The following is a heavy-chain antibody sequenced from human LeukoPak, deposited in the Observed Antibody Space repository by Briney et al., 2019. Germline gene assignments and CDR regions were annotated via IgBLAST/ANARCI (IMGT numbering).Heavy chain of an antibody. CDR2: IETSVST. CDR1: GGSISSYY. Sequence: SDTLSLTCTVSGGSISSYYWSWIRQPAGKGLEWIGRIETSVSTNYNPSLKSRVTISVDKSKNQFSLKLSSVTAADTAVYYCAREDSSGYHLPLDYWGPGTLVTVSS. CDR3: AREDSSGYHLPLDY. D-gene: IGHD3-22*01. V-gene: IGHV4-4*07. J-gene: IGHJ4*02.